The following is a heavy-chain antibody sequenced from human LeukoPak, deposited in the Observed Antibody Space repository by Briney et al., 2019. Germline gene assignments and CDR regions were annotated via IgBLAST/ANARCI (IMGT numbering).Heavy chain of an antibody. CDR2: ISGSGGST. V-gene: IGHV3-23*01. CDR1: GSTFSSYA. D-gene: IGHD1-1*01. CDR3: AKDLGSGTTGY. J-gene: IGHJ4*02. Sequence: GGSLRLSCAASGSTFSSYAMSWVRQAPGKGLEWVSAISGSGGSTYYADSVKGRFTISRDNSKNTLYLQMNSLRAEDTAVYYCAKDLGSGTTGYWGQGTLVTVSS.